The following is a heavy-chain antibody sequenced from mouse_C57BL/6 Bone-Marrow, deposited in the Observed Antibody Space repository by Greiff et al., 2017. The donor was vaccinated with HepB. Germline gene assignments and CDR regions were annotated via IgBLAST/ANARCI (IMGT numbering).Heavy chain of an antibody. Sequence: EVKVEESGGGLVKPGGSLKLSCAASGFTFSSYAMSWVRQTPEKRLEWVATISDGGSYTYYPDNVKGRFTISRDNAKNNLYLQMSHLKSEDTAMYYCARRYGSSHWYFDVWGTGTTVTVSS. D-gene: IGHD1-1*01. CDR1: GFTFSSYA. J-gene: IGHJ1*03. V-gene: IGHV5-4*03. CDR3: ARRYGSSHWYFDV. CDR2: ISDGGSYT.